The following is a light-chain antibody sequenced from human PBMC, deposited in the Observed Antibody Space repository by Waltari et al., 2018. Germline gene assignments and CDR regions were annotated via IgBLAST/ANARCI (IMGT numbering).Light chain of an antibody. Sequence: IVLTQSPATLSLSPGERATLSCRTSQNVVTSLAWYQQKAGQTPGLLIYAAGTRATGIPARFSGSGFGTEFTLTISSLEPEDSAVYYCQQRYDWPQDPTFGGGTKVEIK. CDR2: AAG. CDR1: QNVVTS. CDR3: QQRYDWPQDPT. V-gene: IGKV3-11*01. J-gene: IGKJ4*01.